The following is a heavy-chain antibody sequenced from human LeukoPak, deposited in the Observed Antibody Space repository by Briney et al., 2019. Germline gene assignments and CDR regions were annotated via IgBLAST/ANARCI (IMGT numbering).Heavy chain of an antibody. CDR1: GGSISSYY. J-gene: IGHJ5*02. V-gene: IGHV4-59*01. CDR2: IYYSGTT. CDR3: ARGRAWFDP. Sequence: PSETLSLTCVASGGSISSYYWTWIRQPPGKGLEWLGYIYYSGTTNYSPSLKSRVTISVDTSKNQFSLKLSSVTSADTAVYYCARGRAWFDPWGQGTLVTVSS.